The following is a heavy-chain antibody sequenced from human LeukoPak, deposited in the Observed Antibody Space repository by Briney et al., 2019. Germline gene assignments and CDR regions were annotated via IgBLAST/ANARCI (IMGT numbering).Heavy chain of an antibody. CDR2: ISSSSSYI. V-gene: IGHV3-21*01. CDR3: ARGGGSGWYPCY. CDR1: VFTFSRYS. D-gene: IGHD6-19*01. J-gene: IGHJ4*02. Sequence: GGSLRLSCAASVFTFSRYSMNWGRQAPGKGLEWVSSISSSSSYIYYADSVKGRFTLSRDKAKNTLYLQMKRLRAEDTAVYCCARGGGSGWYPCYWGQGARVT.